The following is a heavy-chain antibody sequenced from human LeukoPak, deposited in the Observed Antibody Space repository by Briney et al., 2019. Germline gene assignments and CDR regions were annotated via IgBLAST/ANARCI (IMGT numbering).Heavy chain of an antibody. CDR2: KYARGSS. CDR3: ARGRYCSADICTGGDSFDI. Sequence: PSETLSLTCAVSGGSISNYYWSWIRQPAGKGLEWIGRKYARGSSNYNPPVQSRVTMSVDTSKNQFSLKLRSVTAADTAVYYCARGRYCSADICTGGDSFDIWGQGTMVSVSP. CDR1: GGSISNYY. V-gene: IGHV4-4*07. D-gene: IGHD2-15*01. J-gene: IGHJ3*02.